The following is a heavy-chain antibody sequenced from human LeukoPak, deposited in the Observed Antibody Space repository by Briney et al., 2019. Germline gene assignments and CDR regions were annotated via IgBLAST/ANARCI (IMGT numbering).Heavy chain of an antibody. V-gene: IGHV3-33*01. Sequence: GRSLRHSCAASGFTFSSYGMHRVRQAPGKGLEWVAVIWYDGSNKYYADSVKGRFTISRDNSKNTLYLQMNSLRAEDTAVYYCARDRRYSSSWYRKSGYFDYWGQGTLVTVSS. CDR1: GFTFSSYG. D-gene: IGHD6-13*01. J-gene: IGHJ4*02. CDR3: ARDRRYSSSWYRKSGYFDY. CDR2: IWYDGSNK.